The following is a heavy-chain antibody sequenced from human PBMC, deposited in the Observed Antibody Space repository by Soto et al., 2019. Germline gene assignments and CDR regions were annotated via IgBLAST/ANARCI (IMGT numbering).Heavy chain of an antibody. CDR1: GGSISSGGFH. CDR2: IYDSGTT. V-gene: IGHV4-31*03. J-gene: IGHJ5*02. CDR3: ARGRYCSGGSCTKGPNWFDP. Sequence: SETLSLTCTVSGGSISSGGFHWSWIRQHPGKGLEWIGYIYDSGTTYNNPSLKSRVTISVDTSKNQFSLKLGSVTAADTAVYYCARGRYCSGGSCTKGPNWFDPWGQGTLVTVYS. D-gene: IGHD2-15*01.